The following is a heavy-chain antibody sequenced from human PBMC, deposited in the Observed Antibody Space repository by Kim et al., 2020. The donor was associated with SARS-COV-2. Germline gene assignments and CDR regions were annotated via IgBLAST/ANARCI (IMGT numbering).Heavy chain of an antibody. CDR3: ARAGRTEGYNYGYFGMDV. CDR2: IYYSGTT. V-gene: IGHV4-39*01. D-gene: IGHD3-16*01. Sequence: SETLSLTCTVSGGSISSRTSYWGWVRQPPGKGLEWIGSIYYSGTTYYTPSLKSRVTISVDTSKNQFSLTLSSVTAADTAMYFCARAGRTEGYNYGYFGMDVWGQGTTVAVSS. CDR1: GGSISSRTSY. J-gene: IGHJ6*02.